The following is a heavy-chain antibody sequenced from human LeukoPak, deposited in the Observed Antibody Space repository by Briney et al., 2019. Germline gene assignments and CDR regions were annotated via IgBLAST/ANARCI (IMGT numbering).Heavy chain of an antibody. D-gene: IGHD4-17*01. V-gene: IGHV4-34*01. Sequence: SETLSLTCGVHGEFFSGYYWSWIRQPPGKGLEWIGDINHSGTTKYNPSLKSRVTISIDTSKNQFSLRVNSVTAADTAVYYCARLRSTYWYFDLWGRGTLVTVSS. CDR1: GEFFSGYY. CDR3: ARLRSTYWYFDL. CDR2: INHSGTT. J-gene: IGHJ2*01.